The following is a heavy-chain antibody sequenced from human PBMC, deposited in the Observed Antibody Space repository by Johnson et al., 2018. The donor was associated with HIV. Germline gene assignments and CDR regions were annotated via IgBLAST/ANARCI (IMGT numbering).Heavy chain of an antibody. D-gene: IGHD3-3*01. Sequence: VQLVESGGGLVQPGGSLRLSCAASGFTFSSYAMSWVRQAPGKGLEWVSAISGSGGSTGYADSVKGRFTISRDNTKNSLYLQMNSLRAEDTALYYGARDGAVYNCWRYYRSDVFDIWGQGTVVTVSS. CDR1: GFTFSSYA. CDR2: ISGSGGST. J-gene: IGHJ3*02. CDR3: ARDGAVYNCWRYYRSDVFDI. V-gene: IGHV3-23*04.